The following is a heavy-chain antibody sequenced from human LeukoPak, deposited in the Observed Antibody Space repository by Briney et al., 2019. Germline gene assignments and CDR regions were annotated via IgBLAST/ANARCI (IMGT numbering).Heavy chain of an antibody. CDR2: SSYDGSNK. D-gene: IGHD2/OR15-2a*01. Sequence: GGSLRLSCAASGFTFSSYAMHWVRQAPGKGLEWVAVSSYDGSNKYYADSVKGRFTISRDNSKNTLYLQMNSLRAEDTAVYYCARLSRDMTSPFDYWGQGTLVTVSS. CDR3: ARLSRDMTSPFDY. J-gene: IGHJ4*02. V-gene: IGHV3-30-3*01. CDR1: GFTFSSYA.